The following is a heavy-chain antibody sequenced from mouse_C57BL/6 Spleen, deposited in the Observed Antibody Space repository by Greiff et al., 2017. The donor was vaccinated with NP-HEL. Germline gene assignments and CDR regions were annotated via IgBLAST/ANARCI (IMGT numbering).Heavy chain of an antibody. D-gene: IGHD2-3*01. Sequence: QVQLQQSGAELVKPGASVKLSCKASGYTFTEYTIHWVKQRSGQGLEWIGWFYPGSGSIKYNEKFKDKATLTEDKSSSTVYIELSRLTSEDSAVFSCARHEARGLLRYFDVWGTGTTVTVSS. V-gene: IGHV1-62-2*01. CDR3: ARHEARGLLRYFDV. CDR2: FYPGSGSI. CDR1: GYTFTEYT. J-gene: IGHJ1*03.